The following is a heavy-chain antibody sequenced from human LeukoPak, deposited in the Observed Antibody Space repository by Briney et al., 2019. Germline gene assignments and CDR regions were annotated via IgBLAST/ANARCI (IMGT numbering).Heavy chain of an antibody. V-gene: IGHV4-4*02. J-gene: IGHJ4*02. D-gene: IGHD3-22*01. Sequence: PSGTLSLTCAVSGGSIGSSNWWSWVRQPPGKGLEWIGEIYHSGSTDYNPSLKSRVTISVDKSKNHFSLNLSSVTAADTAVYYCASWALDESSGHDYWGQGTLVTVSS. CDR2: IYHSGST. CDR3: ASWALDESSGHDY. CDR1: GGSIGSSNW.